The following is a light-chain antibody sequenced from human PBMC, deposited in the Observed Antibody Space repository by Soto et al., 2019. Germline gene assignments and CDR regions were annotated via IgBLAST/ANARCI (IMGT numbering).Light chain of an antibody. Sequence: QSVLTQPPSASGTPGQRVTISCSGSTSNIGTKYVFWFQQPPGAAPKLLIDSNNQRPSGVPDRFSGSKSGTSASLAISGLRSEDEADYYCAAWDDSLSAWVFGGGTQLTVL. J-gene: IGLJ3*02. V-gene: IGLV1-47*02. CDR3: AAWDDSLSAWV. CDR1: TSNIGTKY. CDR2: SNN.